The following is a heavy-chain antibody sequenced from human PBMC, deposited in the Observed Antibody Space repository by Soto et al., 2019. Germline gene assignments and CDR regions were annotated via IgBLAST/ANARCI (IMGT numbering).Heavy chain of an antibody. J-gene: IGHJ4*02. CDR1: GFTLSDNY. D-gene: IGHD3-22*01. CDR3: VRVTYFSDSSGYTRCLDY. Sequence: GGSLRLSCSGSGFTLSDNYIDWVRQAPGKGLEWVGRSRDKPQGYSTAYAASVKGRFTTSRDESKSSAYLQMNSMKTEDTAVYYCVRVTYFSDSSGYTRCLDYWGQGTLVTVSS. CDR2: SRDKPQGYST. V-gene: IGHV3-72*01.